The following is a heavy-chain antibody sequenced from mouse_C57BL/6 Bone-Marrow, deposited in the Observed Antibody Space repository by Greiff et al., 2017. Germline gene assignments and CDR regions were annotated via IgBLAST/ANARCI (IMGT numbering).Heavy chain of an antibody. CDR3: ARSGGSSPWFAY. D-gene: IGHD1-1*01. CDR1: GYTFTSYW. J-gene: IGHJ3*01. CDR2: INPSNGGT. Sequence: QVQLQQPGTELVKPGASVKLSCKASGYTFTSYWMHWVKQRPGQGLEWIGNINPSNGGTNYNEKFKSKATLTVDKSSSTAYMQLSSLTSEDSAVDEGARSGGSSPWFAYWGQGTLVTVSA. V-gene: IGHV1-53*01.